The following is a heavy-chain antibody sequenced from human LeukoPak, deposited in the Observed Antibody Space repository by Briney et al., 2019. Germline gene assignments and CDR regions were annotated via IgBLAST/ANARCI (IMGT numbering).Heavy chain of an antibody. CDR3: ARVGCSSTSCYTAYHCGMDV. V-gene: IGHV3-53*01. CDR2: IYSGGST. D-gene: IGHD2-2*02. J-gene: IGHJ6*02. Sequence: GGSLRLSCAASGFTVSSNYMSWVRQAPGKGLEWVSVIYSGGSTYYADSVKGRFTISRDNSKNTLYLQMNSLRAEDTAVYYCARVGCSSTSCYTAYHCGMDVWGQGTTVTVSS. CDR1: GFTVSSNY.